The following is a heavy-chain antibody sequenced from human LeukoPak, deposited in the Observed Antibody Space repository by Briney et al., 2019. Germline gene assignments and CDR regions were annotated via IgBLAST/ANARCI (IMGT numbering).Heavy chain of an antibody. CDR1: GGSISSNF. Sequence: SETLSLTCTVSGGSISSNFWGWIRQPPGKGLEWIGYIYYSGSTNYNPSLKSRVTISVDTSKNQFSLKLSSVTAADTAVYYCARDRGAPYYYMDVWGKGTTVTVSS. V-gene: IGHV4-59*01. CDR2: IYYSGST. D-gene: IGHD3-10*01. CDR3: ARDRGAPYYYMDV. J-gene: IGHJ6*03.